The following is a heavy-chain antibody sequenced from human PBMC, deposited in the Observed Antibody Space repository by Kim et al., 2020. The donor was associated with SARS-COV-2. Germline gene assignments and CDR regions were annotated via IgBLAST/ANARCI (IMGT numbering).Heavy chain of an antibody. V-gene: IGHV5-51*01. CDR1: GYSFTSYW. CDR2: IYPGDSDT. CDR3: ARHGGFRVRGNQEPYNWFDP. D-gene: IGHD3-10*01. Sequence: GESLKISCKGSGYSFTSYWIGWVRQMPGKGLEWMGIIYPGDSDTRYSPSFQGQVTISADKSISTAYLQWSSLKASDTAMYYCARHGGFRVRGNQEPYNWFDPWGQGTLVTVSS. J-gene: IGHJ5*02.